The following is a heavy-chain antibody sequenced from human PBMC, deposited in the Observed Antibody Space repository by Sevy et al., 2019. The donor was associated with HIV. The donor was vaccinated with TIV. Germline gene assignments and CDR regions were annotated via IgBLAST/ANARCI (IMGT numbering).Heavy chain of an antibody. CDR1: GFTFSSYA. V-gene: IGHV3-30*09. CDR2: ISYDGRNK. J-gene: IGHJ4*02. CDR3: ARVGVSYCTDDCYHRFDY. Sequence: GGSLRLSCSASGFTFSSYALLWVRQAPGKGLEWVSLISYDGRNKYYSDSVNGRFAISRDESKTTLFLQMESLRTEDTAIYYCARVGVSYCTDDCYHRFDYWGRGTLVTVSS. D-gene: IGHD2-21*02.